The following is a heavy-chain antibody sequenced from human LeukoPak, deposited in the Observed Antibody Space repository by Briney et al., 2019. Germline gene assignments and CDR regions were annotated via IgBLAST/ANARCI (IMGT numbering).Heavy chain of an antibody. CDR3: ARVESITIFGVVIGNWFDP. J-gene: IGHJ5*02. V-gene: IGHV1-18*01. CDR2: ISAYNGNT. CDR1: GYTFTSYG. D-gene: IGHD3-3*01. Sequence: ASVKVSCKASGYTFTSYGISWVRQAPGQGLEWMGWISAYNGNTNYAQKLQGRVTMTTDTSTSTAYMELRSLRSDDPAVYYCARVESITIFGVVIGNWFDPWGQGTLVTVSS.